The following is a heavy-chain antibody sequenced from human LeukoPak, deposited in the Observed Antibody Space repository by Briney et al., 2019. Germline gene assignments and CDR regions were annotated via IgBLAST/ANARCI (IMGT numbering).Heavy chain of an antibody. D-gene: IGHD3-3*01. V-gene: IGHV3-23*01. CDR3: ATKAVGDTYDLIY. CDR2: VNSFTGKT. J-gene: IGHJ4*02. CDR1: GLTISPYA. Sequence: GGSLRLSRAASGLTISPYAIKWVRQGPGKGLEWVAAVNSFTGKTYYADSVKSRFTISRATSTNTWFLQMSSLRTEDTAMYYCATKAVGDTYDLIYWGQGTLVTVSS.